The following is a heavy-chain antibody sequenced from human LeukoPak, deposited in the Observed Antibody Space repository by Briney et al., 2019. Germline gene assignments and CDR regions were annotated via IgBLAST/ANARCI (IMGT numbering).Heavy chain of an antibody. Sequence: GGSLRLSCAASGFTFSNAWMSWVRQAPGKGLEWVGRIKSKTDGGTTDYAAPVKGRFTISRDGSKNTLYVQMNSLKTEDTAVYYCTTELIPYYYDSSGYYSIDYWGQGTLVTVSS. D-gene: IGHD3-22*01. CDR2: IKSKTDGGTT. CDR3: TTELIPYYYDSSGYYSIDY. V-gene: IGHV3-15*01. CDR1: GFTFSNAW. J-gene: IGHJ4*02.